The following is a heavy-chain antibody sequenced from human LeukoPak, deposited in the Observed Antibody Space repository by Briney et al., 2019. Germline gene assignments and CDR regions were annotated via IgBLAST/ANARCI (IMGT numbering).Heavy chain of an antibody. CDR1: GFSFTSYG. V-gene: IGHV3-48*02. J-gene: IGHJ4*02. D-gene: IGHD4-17*01. CDR3: ARDQDYGFDY. CDR2: ISGSSSAI. Sequence: GGSLRLSCAASGFSFTSYGISGVRQAPGKGLEWVSYISGSSSAIYYADSVKGRFTISRDSAKNSVYLQMNSLRDEDTAVYYCARDQDYGFDYWGQGTLVTVSS.